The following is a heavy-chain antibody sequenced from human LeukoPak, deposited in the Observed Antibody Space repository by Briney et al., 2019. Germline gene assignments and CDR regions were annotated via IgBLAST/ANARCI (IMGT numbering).Heavy chain of an antibody. V-gene: IGHV3-23*01. CDR3: AKGELRGYFDY. D-gene: IGHD1-26*01. J-gene: IGHJ4*02. Sequence: GGSLGLSCAASGFAFSSYAMSWVRQAPGKGLEWVSAISGSGGSTYYADSVKGRFTISRDNSKNTLYLQMNSLRAEDTAVYYCAKGELRGYFDYWGQGTLVTVSS. CDR2: ISGSGGST. CDR1: GFAFSSYA.